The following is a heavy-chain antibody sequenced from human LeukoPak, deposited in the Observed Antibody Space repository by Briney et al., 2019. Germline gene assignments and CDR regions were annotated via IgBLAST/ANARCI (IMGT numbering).Heavy chain of an antibody. D-gene: IGHD3-10*01. CDR1: GGTFSSYA. CDR3: ARGAGKYIDSSLDY. Sequence: SVKVSCKASGGTFSSYAISWVRQAPGQGLEWMGGIIPIFGTANYAQKFQGRVTITADESTTTAYMELSSLRSEDTAVYYCARGAGKYIDSSLDYWGQGTLVTVSS. J-gene: IGHJ4*02. V-gene: IGHV1-69*13. CDR2: IIPIFGTA.